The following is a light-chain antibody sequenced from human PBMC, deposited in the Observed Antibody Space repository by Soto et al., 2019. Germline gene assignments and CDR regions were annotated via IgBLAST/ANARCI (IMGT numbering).Light chain of an antibody. CDR3: QQSYRA. V-gene: IGKV1-39*01. CDR2: AAS. Sequence: DIQMTQSPSSLSASVGDRVTITCRASQTISSSLNWYQKKPGKAPKLLIYAASSLQSGVPSRFSGSGSGTDFTLTISSLQPEDFATYYCQQSYRAFGQGTKLEIK. J-gene: IGKJ2*01. CDR1: QTISSS.